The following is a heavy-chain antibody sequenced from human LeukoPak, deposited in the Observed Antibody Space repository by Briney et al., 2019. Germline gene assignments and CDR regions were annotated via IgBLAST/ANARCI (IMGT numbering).Heavy chain of an antibody. V-gene: IGHV3-21*01. CDR2: ISSSSSYI. D-gene: IGHD6-13*01. J-gene: IGHJ5*02. CDR1: GFTFSSYS. CDR3: ASRSINWYRGNNWFDP. Sequence: PGGSLRPSCAASGFTFSSYSMNWVRQAPGKGLEWVSSISSSSSYIYYADSVKGRFTISRDNTKNSLYLQMNSLRVEDTAVYYCASRSINWYRGNNWFDPWGQGTLVTVSS.